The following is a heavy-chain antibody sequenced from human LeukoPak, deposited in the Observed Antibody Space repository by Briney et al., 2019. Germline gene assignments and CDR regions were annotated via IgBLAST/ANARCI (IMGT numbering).Heavy chain of an antibody. Sequence: GASVKVSCKASGYTFTSYDINWVRQATGQGLEWMGWMNLNSGNTGYAQKFQGRVTITRSTSISTAYMELSSLRSEDTAVYYCARGLGYDILTGYLYYYMDVWGKGTTVTVSS. J-gene: IGHJ6*03. CDR3: ARGLGYDILTGYLYYYMDV. V-gene: IGHV1-8*03. D-gene: IGHD3-9*01. CDR2: MNLNSGNT. CDR1: GYTFTSYD.